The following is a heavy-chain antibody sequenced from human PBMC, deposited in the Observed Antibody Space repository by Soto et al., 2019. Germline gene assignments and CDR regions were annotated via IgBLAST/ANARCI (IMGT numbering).Heavy chain of an antibody. J-gene: IGHJ3*02. CDR2: IYPGDSDT. D-gene: IGHD1-26*01. CDR1: GCSFTSYW. CDR3: ARRYSGSYGRVGDAFDI. V-gene: IGHV5-51*01. Sequence: PGESLKISCKGSGCSFTSYWIGWVRQMPGKGLEWMGIIYPGDSDTRYSPSFQGLVTISADKSISTAYLQWSSLKASDTAMYYCARRYSGSYGRVGDAFDIWGQGTMVTVSS.